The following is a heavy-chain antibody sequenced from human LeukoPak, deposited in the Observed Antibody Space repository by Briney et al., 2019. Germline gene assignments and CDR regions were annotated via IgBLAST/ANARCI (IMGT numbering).Heavy chain of an antibody. CDR1: GFTFSSYS. Sequence: GGSLRLSCAASGFTFSSYSMNWVRQAPGKGLEWVSSISSSSSYIYYADSVKGRFTIPRDNAKNSLYLQMNSLRAEDTAVYYCARDDCSSISCYHNWFDPWGQGTLVTVSS. V-gene: IGHV3-21*01. CDR3: ARDDCSSISCYHNWFDP. D-gene: IGHD2-2*01. J-gene: IGHJ5*02. CDR2: ISSSSSYI.